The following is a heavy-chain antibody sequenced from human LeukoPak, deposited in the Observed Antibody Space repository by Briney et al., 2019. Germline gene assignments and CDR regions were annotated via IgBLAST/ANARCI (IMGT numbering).Heavy chain of an antibody. J-gene: IGHJ4*02. D-gene: IGHD2-8*01. V-gene: IGHV4-34*01. CDR3: ARGRIVLMVYAAYFDY. Sequence: SETLSLTCAAYGGSFSGYYWSWIRQPPGKGLEWIGEINHSGSTNYNPSLKSRVTISVDTSKNQFSLKLSSVTAADTAVYYCARGRIVLMVYAAYFDYWGQGTLVTVSS. CDR1: GGSFSGYY. CDR2: INHSGST.